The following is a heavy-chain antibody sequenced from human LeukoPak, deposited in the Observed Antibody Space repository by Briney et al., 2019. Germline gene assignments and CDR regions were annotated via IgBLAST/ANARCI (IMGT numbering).Heavy chain of an antibody. CDR2: IIPVLGIA. J-gene: IGHJ3*02. CDR3: ARDLRRYYDSSGYYTNAFDI. CDR1: GGTFSSYA. V-gene: IGHV1-69*04. Sequence: SVKVSCEASGGTFSSYAISWVRQAPGQGLEWMGRIIPVLGIANYAQKFQGRVTITADKSTSTAYMELSSLRSEDTAVYYCARDLRRYYDSSGYYTNAFDIWGQGTMVTVSS. D-gene: IGHD3-22*01.